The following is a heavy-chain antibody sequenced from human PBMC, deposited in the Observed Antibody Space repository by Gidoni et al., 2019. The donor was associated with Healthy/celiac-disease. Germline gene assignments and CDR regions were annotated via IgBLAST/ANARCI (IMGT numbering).Heavy chain of an antibody. CDR1: GFTFISYA. CDR3: ARDEFYDF. J-gene: IGHJ4*02. CDR2: ISYDGSNK. V-gene: IGHV3-30-3*01. D-gene: IGHD3-3*01. Sequence: QVQLVESGGGVVQPGRSLRLSCAASGFTFISYAMHWVRQAPGKGLEWVAVISYDGSNKYYADSVKGRFTISRDNSKNTLYLQMNSLRAEDTAVYYCARDEFYDFWGQGTLVTVSS.